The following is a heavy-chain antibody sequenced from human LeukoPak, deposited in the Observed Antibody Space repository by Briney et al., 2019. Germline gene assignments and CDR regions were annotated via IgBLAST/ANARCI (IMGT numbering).Heavy chain of an antibody. V-gene: IGHV3-9*01. CDR2: INWDRATI. CDR3: VIAYGSGSYYFDS. Sequence: GRSLTLSCAASAFTFDDNSMHWVRLPPGKGLEWVSTINWDRATIGHAYSVKGPFTISSHKTKTSLDLQMKSPRAEDTYLYYCVIAYGSGSYYFDSSGQGTLVAVPS. CDR1: AFTFDDNS. J-gene: IGHJ4*02. D-gene: IGHD3-10*01.